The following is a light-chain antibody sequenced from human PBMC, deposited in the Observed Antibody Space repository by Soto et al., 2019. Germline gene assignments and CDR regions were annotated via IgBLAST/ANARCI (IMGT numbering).Light chain of an antibody. J-gene: IGKJ4*01. CDR3: QQLNGYQLA. Sequence: DIQLTQSPSFLSASVGDTVTITCRASRGMSTYLAWYQQKPGKVPKLLIRSASTLQSGVPPRFSGGGSGTEFTLTISTLQPDDSGIYYCQQLNGYQLAFGGGTNVEIK. CDR2: SAS. CDR1: RGMSTY. V-gene: IGKV1-9*01.